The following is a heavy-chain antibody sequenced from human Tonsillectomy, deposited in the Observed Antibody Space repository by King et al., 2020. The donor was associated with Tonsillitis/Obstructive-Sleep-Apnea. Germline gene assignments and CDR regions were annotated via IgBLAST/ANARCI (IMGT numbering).Heavy chain of an antibody. J-gene: IGHJ4*02. CDR3: ATSFYDISRFHFDY. Sequence: VQLQQWGAGLLKPSETLSLTCAVYGGSFSGYYWSWIRQPPGKGLEWIGEINHTGSTNYNPSLKSRVTISIDTSKNQFSLKLSSVTAADTSVYYCATSFYDISRFHFDYWGQGTLVTVSS. D-gene: IGHD3-22*01. CDR2: INHTGST. V-gene: IGHV4-34*01. CDR1: GGSFSGYY.